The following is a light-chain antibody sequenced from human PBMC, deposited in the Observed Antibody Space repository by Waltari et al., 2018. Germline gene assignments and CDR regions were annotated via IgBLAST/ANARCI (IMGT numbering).Light chain of an antibody. V-gene: IGKV1-NL1*01. J-gene: IGKJ2*03. Sequence: DIQMTQSPSSLSASVGDTVTVNCQASQPIGNTLNWYQQKPGQAPKLLIYRASSLQSGVPSRFSGSGSGTDFTFTISSLQTEDFATYYCQQGYGYPYSFGQGTKVDIK. CDR2: RAS. CDR3: QQGYGYPYS. CDR1: QPIGNT.